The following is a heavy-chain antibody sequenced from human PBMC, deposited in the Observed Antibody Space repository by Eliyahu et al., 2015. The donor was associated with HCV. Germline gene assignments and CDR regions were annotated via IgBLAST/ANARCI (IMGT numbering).Heavy chain of an antibody. D-gene: IGHD6-19*01. CDR3: ARGRYSSGWGHGAFDI. V-gene: IGHV4-34*01. Sequence: QVQLQQWGAGLLKPSETLSLTCAVYGGSFSGYYWSWIRQPPGKGLEWIGEINHSGGTNYNPSLKSRVTMSVDMSKNQFSLNLSSVTAADTAVYYCARGRYSSGWGHGAFDIWGQGTMVTVSS. CDR1: GGSFSGYY. J-gene: IGHJ3*02. CDR2: INHSGGT.